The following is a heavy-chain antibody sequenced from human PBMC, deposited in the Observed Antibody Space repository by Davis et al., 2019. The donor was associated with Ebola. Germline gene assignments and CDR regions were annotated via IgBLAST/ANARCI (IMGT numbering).Heavy chain of an antibody. CDR2: IYYSGST. Sequence: SETLSLTCTVSGGSISSYYWSWIRQPPGKGLEWIGYIYYSGSTNYNPSLKSRVTISVDTSKNQFSLKLSSVTAADTAVYYCARHVYSYAKSVDHFDYWGQGTLVTVSS. CDR3: ARHVYSYAKSVDHFDY. V-gene: IGHV4-59*08. D-gene: IGHD5-18*01. J-gene: IGHJ4*02. CDR1: GGSISSYY.